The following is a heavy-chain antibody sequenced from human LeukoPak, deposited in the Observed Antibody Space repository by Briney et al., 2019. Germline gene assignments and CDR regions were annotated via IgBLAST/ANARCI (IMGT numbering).Heavy chain of an antibody. Sequence: GGSLRLSCAASGFTFSSYEMNWVRQAPGKGLEWVSYISGGGTTIFYADSVKGRFTVSRDNAKNSLYLHMNSLSAEDTALYFCATETENSNYDAFDIWGQGTLVTVSS. V-gene: IGHV3-48*03. CDR3: ATETENSNYDAFDI. D-gene: IGHD4-11*01. CDR2: ISGGGTTI. J-gene: IGHJ3*02. CDR1: GFTFSSYE.